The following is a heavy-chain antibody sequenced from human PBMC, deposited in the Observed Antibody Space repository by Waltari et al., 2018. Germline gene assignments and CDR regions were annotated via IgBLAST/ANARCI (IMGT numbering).Heavy chain of an antibody. CDR3: AREGEQQLDPFEF. Sequence: EVQLVESGGGLVKPGGSLRLCCAASVFRFTGYRVDWGRQAPGKGREWVSSMTAGSSFIDYAASVKGRFTISRDNAKNLLYLQMNSLTVEDTAVYYCAREGEQQLDPFEFWGLGTLVTVSS. CDR1: VFRFTGYR. V-gene: IGHV3-21*02. D-gene: IGHD6-13*01. CDR2: MTAGSSFI. J-gene: IGHJ4*02.